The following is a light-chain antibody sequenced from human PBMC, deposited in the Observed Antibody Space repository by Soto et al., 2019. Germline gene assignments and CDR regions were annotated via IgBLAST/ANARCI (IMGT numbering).Light chain of an antibody. V-gene: IGLV2-14*01. CDR1: SSDVGGYNC. CDR2: EVS. Sequence: QSVLTQPASVSGSPGQSITISCTGTSSDVGGYNCVSWYQQHPGKAPKLMIYEVSNRPSGVSNRFSGSKSGNTASLTISGLQAEDEAEYYCNSYTSSSTFVFGTGTKLTVL. CDR3: NSYTSSSTFV. J-gene: IGLJ1*01.